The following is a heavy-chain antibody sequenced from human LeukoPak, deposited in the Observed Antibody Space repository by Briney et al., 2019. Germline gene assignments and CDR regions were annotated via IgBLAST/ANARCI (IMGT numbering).Heavy chain of an antibody. CDR1: GGSFSGYY. V-gene: IGHV4-34*01. J-gene: IGHJ1*01. Sequence: SETLSLTCAVYGGSFSGYYWSWIRQPPGKGLEWIGEINHSGSTNYNPSLKSRVTISVDTSKNQFSLKLTSVTAADTAVYYCARRAYSSSWSRNFQHWGQGTLVTVSS. CDR3: ARRAYSSSWSRNFQH. CDR2: INHSGST. D-gene: IGHD6-13*01.